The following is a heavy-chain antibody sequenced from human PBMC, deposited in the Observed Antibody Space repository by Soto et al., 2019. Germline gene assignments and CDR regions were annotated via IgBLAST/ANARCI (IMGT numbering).Heavy chain of an antibody. CDR3: ASEDRVVYDAFDI. CDR2: SSAYNGNT. CDR1: GYTFTSYD. Sequence: QVQLVQSGAEVKKPGDSVKVSCKASGYTFTSYDISWVRQAPGQGLEWMRWSSAYNGNTNYAQKLQGRVTMTTDTSTSTDYMELRSLRSDDNAVYYCASEDRVVYDAFDIWGQGTMFTVSS. V-gene: IGHV1-18*01. D-gene: IGHD2-15*01. J-gene: IGHJ3*02.